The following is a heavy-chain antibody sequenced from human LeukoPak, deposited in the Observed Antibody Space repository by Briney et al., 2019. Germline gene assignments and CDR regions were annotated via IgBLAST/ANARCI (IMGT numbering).Heavy chain of an antibody. Sequence: GGSLRLSCAASGFTFDDYGMSWVRQAPGKGLAWVSGINWNGGSTGYADFVKGRFTISRDNAKNSLYLQMNSLRAEDTALYYCARVGVLIAARPGDVGGDAFDIWGQGTMVTVSS. CDR1: GFTFDDYG. V-gene: IGHV3-20*04. CDR3: ARVGVLIAARPGDVGGDAFDI. CDR2: INWNGGST. J-gene: IGHJ3*02. D-gene: IGHD6-6*01.